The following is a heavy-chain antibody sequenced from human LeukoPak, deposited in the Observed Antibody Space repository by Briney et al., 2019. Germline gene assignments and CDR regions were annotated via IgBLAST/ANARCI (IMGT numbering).Heavy chain of an antibody. CDR1: GFTFRSYS. CDR2: ISSSSSYI. CDR3: AKDVNMWLRTVDY. J-gene: IGHJ4*02. D-gene: IGHD6-19*01. Sequence: GGSLRLSCAASGFTFRSYSMNWVRQAPGKGLEWVSSISSSSSYIYYADSVKGRFTISRDNAKNSLYLQMNSLRAEDTAVYYCAKDVNMWLRTVDYWGQGTLVTVSS. V-gene: IGHV3-21*04.